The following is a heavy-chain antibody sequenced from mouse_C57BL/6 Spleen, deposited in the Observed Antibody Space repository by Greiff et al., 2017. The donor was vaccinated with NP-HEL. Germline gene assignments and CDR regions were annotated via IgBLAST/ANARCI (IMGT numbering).Heavy chain of an antibody. Sequence: EVKLVESGEGLVKPGGSLKLSCAASGFTFSSYAMSWVRQTPEKRLEWVAYISSGGDYIYYADTVKGRFTISRDNARNTLYLQMSSLKSEDTAMYYCTRGSNYDAYFDYWGQGTTLTVSS. D-gene: IGHD2-5*01. J-gene: IGHJ2*01. V-gene: IGHV5-9-1*02. CDR3: TRGSNYDAYFDY. CDR1: GFTFSSYA. CDR2: ISSGGDYI.